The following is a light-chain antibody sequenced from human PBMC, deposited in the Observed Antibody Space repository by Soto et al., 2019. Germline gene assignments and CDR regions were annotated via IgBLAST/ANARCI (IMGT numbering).Light chain of an antibody. Sequence: AIRMTQSPSSFSASTGDRVTITCRASQGISSYLAWYQQKPGKAPKLLIYAASTLQSGVPSRFSGSGSGTDFTLTISCLQSEFFGSYYCQDFYSYPTTFG. CDR1: QGISSY. CDR2: AAS. V-gene: IGKV1-8*01. J-gene: IGKJ1*01. CDR3: QDFYSYPTT.